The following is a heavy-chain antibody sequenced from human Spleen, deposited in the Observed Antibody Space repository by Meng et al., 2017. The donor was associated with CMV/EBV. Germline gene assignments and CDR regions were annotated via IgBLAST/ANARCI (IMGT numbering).Heavy chain of an antibody. V-gene: IGHV4-34*01. CDR1: GGSFSGYY. Sequence: QVQLQQWGAGLLKPSETLSLTCAVYGGSFSGYYWSWIRQPPGKGLEWIGEINHSGSTNYNPSLKSRVTISVDTSKNQFSLKLSSVTAADTAVYHCARRRGGSGRDCWGQGTLVTVSS. CDR3: ARRRGGSGRDC. J-gene: IGHJ4*02. CDR2: INHSGST. D-gene: IGHD3-10*01.